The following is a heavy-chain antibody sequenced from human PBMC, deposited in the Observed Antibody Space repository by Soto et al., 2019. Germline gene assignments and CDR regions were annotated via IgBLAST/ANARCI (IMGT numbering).Heavy chain of an antibody. CDR2: IHFTGST. CDR1: GGSITSYY. Sequence: SETLSLTCTVSGGSITSYYWSWIRQPPGKGLEWIGYIHFTGSTNYNPSLKSRVTVSVDTSKTQFSLKLSSVTAADTAVYYCARKPGIATNNWFGPWGQGTLVTVSS. J-gene: IGHJ5*02. V-gene: IGHV4-59*01. D-gene: IGHD6-13*01. CDR3: ARKPGIATNNWFGP.